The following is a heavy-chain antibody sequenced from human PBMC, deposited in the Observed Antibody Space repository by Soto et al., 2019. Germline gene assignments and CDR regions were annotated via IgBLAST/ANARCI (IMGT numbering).Heavy chain of an antibody. CDR2: IIPILGIA. J-gene: IGHJ4*02. Sequence: QVQLVQSGAEVKKPGSSVKVSCKASGGTFSSYTISWVRQAPGQGLEWMGRIIPILGIANYAQKFQGRVTITADKSTSTAYMELSSLRSEDTAVYYCASTVGGGYSCGYDRDYWGQGTLVTVSS. V-gene: IGHV1-69*02. D-gene: IGHD5-18*01. CDR1: GGTFSSYT. CDR3: ASTVGGGYSCGYDRDY.